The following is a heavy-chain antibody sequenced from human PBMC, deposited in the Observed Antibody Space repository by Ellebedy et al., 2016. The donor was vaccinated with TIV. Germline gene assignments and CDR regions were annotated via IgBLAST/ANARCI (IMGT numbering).Heavy chain of an antibody. CDR2: IKSKTDGGTT. V-gene: IGHV3-15*07. D-gene: IGHD3-10*01. Sequence: PGGSLRLSCAASGFTFSNAWMNWVRQAPGKGLEWVGRIKSKTDGGTTDYAAPVKGRFTISRDDSKNTQYLQMNSLKTEDTAVYYCTTRGSGSYGVVDYWGQGTLVTVSS. J-gene: IGHJ4*02. CDR1: GFTFSNAW. CDR3: TTRGSGSYGVVDY.